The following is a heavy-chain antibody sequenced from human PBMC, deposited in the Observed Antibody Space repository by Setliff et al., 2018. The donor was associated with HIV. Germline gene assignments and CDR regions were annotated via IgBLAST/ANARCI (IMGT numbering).Heavy chain of an antibody. Sequence: PSETLSLTCTVSGGSISSSSYYWGWIRQPPGKGLEWIGSIYYSGSTYYNPPLKSRVTISVDTSKNQFSLKLSSVTAADTAVYYCARRQQLWLLYAFDIWGQGTMVTVSS. CDR1: GGSISSSSYY. CDR2: IYYSGST. V-gene: IGHV4-39*01. D-gene: IGHD5-18*01. J-gene: IGHJ3*02. CDR3: ARRQQLWLLYAFDI.